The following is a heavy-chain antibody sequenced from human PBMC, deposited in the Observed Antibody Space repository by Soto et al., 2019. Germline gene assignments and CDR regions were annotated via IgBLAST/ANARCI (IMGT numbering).Heavy chain of an antibody. CDR2: IVVGSGNT. CDR3: AADGYSSSWSQGYYYYYGMDV. Sequence: GASVKVSCEASGFTFTSSSVQWVLQARGQRLEWIGWIVVGSGNTNYAQKFQERVTITRDMSTSTAYMELSSLRSEDTAVYYCAADGYSSSWSQGYYYYYGMDVWGQGTTVTVSS. CDR1: GFTFTSSS. D-gene: IGHD6-13*01. J-gene: IGHJ6*02. V-gene: IGHV1-58*01.